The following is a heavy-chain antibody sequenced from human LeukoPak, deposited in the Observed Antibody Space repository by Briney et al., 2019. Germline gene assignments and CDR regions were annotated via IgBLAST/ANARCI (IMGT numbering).Heavy chain of an antibody. CDR2: ISGSGGST. Sequence: GGSLRLSCAASGFTFSNYNMSWVRQAPGKGLEWVSAISGSGGSTYYADSVKGRFTISRDNSKNTLYLQMNSLRAEDTAVYYCVTLGYCSGGSCYRTEYYHGMDVWGQGTTVTVSS. D-gene: IGHD2-15*01. J-gene: IGHJ6*02. V-gene: IGHV3-23*01. CDR1: GFTFSNYN. CDR3: VTLGYCSGGSCYRTEYYHGMDV.